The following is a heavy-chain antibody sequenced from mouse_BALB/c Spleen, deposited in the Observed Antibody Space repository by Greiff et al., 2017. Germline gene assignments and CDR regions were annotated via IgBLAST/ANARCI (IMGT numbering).Heavy chain of an antibody. Sequence: QVQLQQSGPGLVAPSQSLSITCTVSGFSLTGYGVNWVRQPPGKGLEWLGMIWGDGSTDYNSALKSRLSISKDNSKSQVFLKMNSLQTDDTAMYYCAGRLRHNAMDYWGQGTSVTVSS. D-gene: IGHD2-4*01. CDR2: IWGDGST. CDR1: GFSLTGYG. V-gene: IGHV2-6-7*01. CDR3: AGRLRHNAMDY. J-gene: IGHJ4*01.